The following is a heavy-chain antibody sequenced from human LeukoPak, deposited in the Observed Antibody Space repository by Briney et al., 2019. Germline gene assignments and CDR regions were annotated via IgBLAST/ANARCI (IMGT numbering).Heavy chain of an antibody. Sequence: SETLSLTCTVSGGSISSSSYYWGWIRQPPGKGLEWIGRIYTSGSTNYNPSLKSRVTMSVDTSKNQFSLKLSSVTAADTAVYYCARGYCSSTSCYLFDYWGQGTLVTVSS. D-gene: IGHD2-2*01. CDR2: IYTSGST. CDR1: GGSISSSSYY. V-gene: IGHV4-39*07. J-gene: IGHJ4*02. CDR3: ARGYCSSTSCYLFDY.